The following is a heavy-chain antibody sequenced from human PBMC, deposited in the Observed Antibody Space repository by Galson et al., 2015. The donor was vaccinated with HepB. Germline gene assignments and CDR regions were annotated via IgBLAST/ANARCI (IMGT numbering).Heavy chain of an antibody. Sequence: SLRLSCAASGFILSGYWMHWVRQAPGKGLVWVSQISEDGTMTTYADFVKGRFTISRDNAKNTLYLQMNSLRVEDSATYYCGIFDPVTTFAWGQGTLVTVSS. CDR1: GFILSGYW. CDR2: ISEDGTMT. CDR3: GIFDPVTTFA. D-gene: IGHD4-17*01. J-gene: IGHJ4*02. V-gene: IGHV3-74*01.